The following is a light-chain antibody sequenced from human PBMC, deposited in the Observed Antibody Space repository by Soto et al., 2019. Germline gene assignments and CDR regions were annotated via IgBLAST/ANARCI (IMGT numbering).Light chain of an antibody. J-gene: IGKJ2*01. CDR1: QSVSTRF. V-gene: IGKV3-20*01. CDR3: QQLGLTPLAFT. Sequence: ESMLTQSPGTLSLSPGERATLSCRASQSVSTRFLAWYQQKPDQAPRLLIYGASIRAAGTTDRFSGSGSGTKFTLTTSSMEAEDFAVDYCQQLGLTPLAFTFGQGTKLEI. CDR2: GAS.